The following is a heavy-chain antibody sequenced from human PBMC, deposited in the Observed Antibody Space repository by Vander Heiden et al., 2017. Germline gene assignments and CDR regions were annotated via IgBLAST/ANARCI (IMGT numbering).Heavy chain of an antibody. J-gene: IGHJ3*02. CDR2: ISYDGSNK. Sequence: QVQLVESGGGVVQPGRSLRLSCAASGFTFSSYAMHWVRQAPGKGLEWVAVISYDGSNKYYADSVKGRFTISRDNSKNTLYLQMNSLRAEDTAVYYCARGEDSSGWYISAFDIWGQGTMVTVSS. D-gene: IGHD6-19*01. V-gene: IGHV3-30-3*01. CDR3: ARGEDSSGWYISAFDI. CDR1: GFTFSSYA.